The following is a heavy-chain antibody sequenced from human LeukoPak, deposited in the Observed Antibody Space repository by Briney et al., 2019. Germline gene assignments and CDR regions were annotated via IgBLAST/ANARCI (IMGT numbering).Heavy chain of an antibody. D-gene: IGHD3-3*01. J-gene: IGHJ4*02. CDR2: IGSSGSTV. V-gene: IGHV3-48*03. CDR1: GFTFSAYE. Sequence: GGSLRLSCAASGFTFSAYEMNWVRQAPGKGLEWVSYIGSSGSTVYYTDSVKGRFTISRDNAKNSLYLQMNSLRAEDTAVYYCARSLTIFGVVIPSFDYWGQGTLVTVSS. CDR3: ARSLTIFGVVIPSFDY.